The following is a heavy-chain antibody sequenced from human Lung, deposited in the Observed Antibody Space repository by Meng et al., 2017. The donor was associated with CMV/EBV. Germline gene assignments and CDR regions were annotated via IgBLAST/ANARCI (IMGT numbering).Heavy chain of an antibody. J-gene: IGHJ4*02. Sequence: VLLVAAGGGVVQSGASLILSCGASGLSSYGMHWVRQLPGKGMEWVAFIEFDRSSKNYAYTVKGRFSITSDNSKNTLYLQLNSLRPEDTGVYYCARDGKSGGYFDYWGQGTLVTVSS. D-gene: IGHD1-1*01. CDR2: IEFDRSSK. V-gene: IGHV3-30*02. CDR1: GLSSYG. CDR3: ARDGKSGGYFDY.